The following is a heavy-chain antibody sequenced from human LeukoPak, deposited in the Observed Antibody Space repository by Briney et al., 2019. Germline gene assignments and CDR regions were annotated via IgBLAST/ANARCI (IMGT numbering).Heavy chain of an antibody. J-gene: IGHJ5*02. CDR3: AKAGGDCTSSSCYSDWFNP. D-gene: IGHD2-2*02. Sequence: GGSLRLSCAASGLSLSSSGMHWARQAPGKGLEWVAVIWFDGSKTYYADSVKGRFTISRDTSKNTLFLQMNNLRDEDTAVYYCAKAGGDCTSSSCYSDWFNPWGQGTLVTVSS. V-gene: IGHV3-33*06. CDR2: IWFDGSKT. CDR1: GLSLSSSG.